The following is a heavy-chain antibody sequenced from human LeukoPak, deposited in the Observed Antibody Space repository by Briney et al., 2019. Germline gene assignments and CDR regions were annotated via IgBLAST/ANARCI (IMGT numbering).Heavy chain of an antibody. D-gene: IGHD6-19*01. CDR2: INHSGST. V-gene: IGHV4-34*01. CDR1: GGSFSAYY. CDR3: ARSIAVAGPRYFDL. J-gene: IGHJ2*01. Sequence: SETLSLTCAVYGGSFSAYYWSWIRQPPGKGLEWIGEINHSGSTNYNPSLKSRVTISVDTSKNQFSLKLSSVTAADTAVYYCARSIAVAGPRYFDLWGRGTLVTVSS.